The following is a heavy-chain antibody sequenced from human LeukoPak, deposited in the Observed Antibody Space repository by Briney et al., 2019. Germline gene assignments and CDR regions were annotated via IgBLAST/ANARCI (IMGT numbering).Heavy chain of an antibody. J-gene: IGHJ4*02. CDR2: IYDSGSI. D-gene: IGHD6-19*01. CDR1: GGSISSLY. Sequence: PSETLSLTCTVSGGSISSLYWNWLRQPPGKGLEWIGYIYDSGSIIYNPSLKSRVTISLDTSKNQFSVRLSSMTAADTAVYYCARGRRAGSGWPFFDSWGQGTLVSVSS. V-gene: IGHV4-59*08. CDR3: ARGRRAGSGWPFFDS.